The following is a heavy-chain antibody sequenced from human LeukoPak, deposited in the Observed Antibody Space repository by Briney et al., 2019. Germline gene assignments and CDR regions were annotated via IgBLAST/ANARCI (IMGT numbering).Heavy chain of an antibody. CDR1: GFTFSSYS. CDR3: ARVVAVAGPDS. V-gene: IGHV3-21*01. J-gene: IGHJ5*01. CDR2: ISSSSSYI. Sequence: GGSLRLSCAASGFTFSSYSMNWVRQAPGKGLEWVSSISSSSSYIYYADSMKGRFTISRDNANNSLYLQMNSLRAEDTAVYYCARVVAVAGPDSWGQGTLVTVSS. D-gene: IGHD6-19*01.